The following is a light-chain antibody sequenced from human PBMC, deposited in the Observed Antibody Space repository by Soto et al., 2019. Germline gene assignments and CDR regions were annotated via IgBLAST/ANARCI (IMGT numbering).Light chain of an antibody. CDR3: AAWDDSLSGWV. CDR2: RNS. Sequence: QSVLTQPPSASGTPGQRVTISYSGSSSNIGSDYVYWYQQLPGTAPKLLIYRNSQRPSGVPDRFSGSKSGTSASLAISGLRSEDEADYYCAAWDDSLSGWVFGGGTKVTVL. CDR1: SSNIGSDY. J-gene: IGLJ3*02. V-gene: IGLV1-47*01.